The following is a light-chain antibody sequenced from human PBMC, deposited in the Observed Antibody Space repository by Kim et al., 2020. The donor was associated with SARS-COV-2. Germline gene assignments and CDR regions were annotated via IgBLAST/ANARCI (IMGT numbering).Light chain of an antibody. CDR3: YSAADNNRV. CDR2: KDS. Sequence: SVSPGQTARNTCSGDVLAKKYARWFQQKPGQAPVLVIYKDSARPSGIPERFSGSSSGTTVTLTISGAQVEDEADYYCYSAADNNRVFGGGTKLTVL. CDR1: VLAKKY. J-gene: IGLJ3*02. V-gene: IGLV3-27*01.